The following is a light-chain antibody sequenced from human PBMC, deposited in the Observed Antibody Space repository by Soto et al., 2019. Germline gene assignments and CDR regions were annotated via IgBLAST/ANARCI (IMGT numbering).Light chain of an antibody. CDR3: QQYGGSPYT. CDR2: GAS. J-gene: IGKJ2*01. CDR1: QSVRSNY. Sequence: EIVLTQSPGTLSLSPGERATLSCRASQSVRSNYLAWYQRKPGQAPRLLIYGASTRATRIPDRFSGTGSGTDFTLTISRLEPEDFAVYYCQQYGGSPYTFGQGTKLEIK. V-gene: IGKV3-20*01.